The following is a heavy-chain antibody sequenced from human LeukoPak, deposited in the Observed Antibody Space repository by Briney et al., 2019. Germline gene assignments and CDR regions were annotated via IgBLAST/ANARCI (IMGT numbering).Heavy chain of an antibody. Sequence: PGGSLRLSCTASKFTFSTYNLNWVRQAPGKGLVWASRIKGDESYTDYADSVKGRFTISRDNAKNTLYLQMNSLRDEDTAVYYCARDPGDYWGQGALVTVSS. CDR2: IKGDESYT. V-gene: IGHV3-74*01. J-gene: IGHJ4*02. CDR1: KFTFSTYN. CDR3: ARDPGDY.